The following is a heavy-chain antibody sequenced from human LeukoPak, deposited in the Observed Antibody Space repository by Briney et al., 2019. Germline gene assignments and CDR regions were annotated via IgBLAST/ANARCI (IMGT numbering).Heavy chain of an antibody. CDR1: GFTFSSYS. Sequence: KPGGSLRLSCAASGFTFSSYSMNWVRQAPGKGLEWVSSITSSSTYIHYADSVKGRFTISRDNAKNSLYLQMNSLRAEDTAGYYCARTTSGATFSDYYYHHMDVWGKGTTVTVSS. D-gene: IGHD1-26*01. CDR3: ARTTSGATFSDYYYHHMDV. J-gene: IGHJ6*03. V-gene: IGHV3-21*01. CDR2: ITSSSTYI.